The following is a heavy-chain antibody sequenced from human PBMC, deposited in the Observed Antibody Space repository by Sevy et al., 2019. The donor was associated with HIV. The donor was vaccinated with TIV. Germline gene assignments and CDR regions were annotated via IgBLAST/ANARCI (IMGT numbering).Heavy chain of an antibody. CDR1: GYSFTNYW. CDR2: IYPGDSDT. CDR3: ARLRDEENYYDTSAMGV. J-gene: IGHJ3*01. Sequence: GESLKISCKGSGYSFTNYWIGWVRQMPGKGLEWMGIIYPGDSDTRYSPSFQGQVTISAAKSISTAYLQWSSLKASDTAKYYCARLRDEENYYDTSAMGVWGQGTMVTVSS. D-gene: IGHD3-22*01. V-gene: IGHV5-51*01.